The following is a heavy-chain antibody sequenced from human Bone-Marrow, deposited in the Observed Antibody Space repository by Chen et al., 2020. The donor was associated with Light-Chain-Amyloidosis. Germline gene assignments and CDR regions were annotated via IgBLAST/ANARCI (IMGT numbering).Heavy chain of an antibody. J-gene: IGHJ4*02. Sequence: EVQLVESEGGLVQPGGSLRLSCAAPGFIFSNYWVSWVRQAPGEGREWVANINEDGTETSYVASVRGRFTVSRDNVKNSLFLQMSGLSAEDTAVYFCARGHDLDYWGQGILVTVSS. CDR2: INEDGTET. CDR3: ARGHDLDY. CDR1: GFIFSNYW. D-gene: IGHD1-1*01. V-gene: IGHV3-7*01.